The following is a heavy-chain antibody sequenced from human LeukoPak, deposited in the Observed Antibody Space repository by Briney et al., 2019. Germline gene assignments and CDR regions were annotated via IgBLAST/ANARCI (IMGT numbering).Heavy chain of an antibody. J-gene: IGHJ2*01. V-gene: IGHV4-4*07. CDR1: GGSISSYY. CDR3: ARVAAAGTGSSWYFDL. Sequence: SETLSLTCTVPGGSISSYYWSWIRQPAGKGLEWIGRIYTSGSTNYNPSLKSRVTMSVDTSKNQFSLKLSSVTAADTAVYYCARVAAAGTGSSWYFDLWGRGTLVTVSS. CDR2: IYTSGST. D-gene: IGHD6-13*01.